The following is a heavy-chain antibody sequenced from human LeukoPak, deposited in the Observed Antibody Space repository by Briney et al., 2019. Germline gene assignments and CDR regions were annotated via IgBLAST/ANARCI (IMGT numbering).Heavy chain of an antibody. CDR2: IYHTGSA. CDR1: GYSFTSGHY. D-gene: IGHD2-2*01. CDR3: ARYCTSTTCMLRGFDY. J-gene: IGHJ4*02. Sequence: SETLSLTCSVSGYSFTSGHYWGWIRQPPGKGLEWIANIYHTGSAHYNPSLKSRVTISVDTSKNQFSLKLSSVTAADTAVYYCARYCTSTTCMLRGFDYWGQGTLVTVSS. V-gene: IGHV4-38-2*01.